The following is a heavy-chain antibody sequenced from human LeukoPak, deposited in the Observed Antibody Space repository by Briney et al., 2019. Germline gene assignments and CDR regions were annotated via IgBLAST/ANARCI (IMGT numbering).Heavy chain of an antibody. Sequence: PSETLSLTCTVSGYSISSGYYWGWIRQPPGKGLEWIGTIYHSGSTYYNPSLKSRVTISLDTSKNQFSLKLSSVTAADTAVYYCARGAAATNWGQGTLVTVSS. D-gene: IGHD6-13*01. V-gene: IGHV4-38-2*02. CDR1: GYSISSGYY. J-gene: IGHJ4*02. CDR2: IYHSGST. CDR3: ARGAAATN.